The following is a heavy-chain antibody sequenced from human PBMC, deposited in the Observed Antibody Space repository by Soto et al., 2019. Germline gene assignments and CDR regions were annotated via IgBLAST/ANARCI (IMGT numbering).Heavy chain of an antibody. J-gene: IGHJ6*01. CDR1: GYTFTSYG. D-gene: IGHD3-22*01. CDR2: ISAYNGNT. V-gene: IGHV1-18*01. CDR3: ARPLKLSGFGPVVMFYHGMYV. Sequence: ASVNVSCKASGYTFTSYGMSWVRQAPGQGLEWMGWISAYNGNTNYAQKLQGRVTMTTDTSTSTAYMELRSLRSDDTALYYFARPLKLSGFGPVVMFYHGMYVW.